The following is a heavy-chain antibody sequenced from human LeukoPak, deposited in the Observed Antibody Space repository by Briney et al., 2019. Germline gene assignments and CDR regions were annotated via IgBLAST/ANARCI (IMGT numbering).Heavy chain of an antibody. J-gene: IGHJ4*02. CDR1: GGSISSSSYY. D-gene: IGHD5-12*01. Sequence: SETLSLTCTVSGGSISSSSYYWGWIRQPPGKGLEWIGSIYYSGSTYYNPSHKSRVTISVDTSKNQFSLKLSSVTAADTAVYYCATEVHGYDSGPVDYWGQGTLVTVSS. CDR2: IYYSGST. V-gene: IGHV4-39*07. CDR3: ATEVHGYDSGPVDY.